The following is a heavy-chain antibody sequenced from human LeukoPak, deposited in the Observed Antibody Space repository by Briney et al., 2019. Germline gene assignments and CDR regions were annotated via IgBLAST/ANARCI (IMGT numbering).Heavy chain of an antibody. D-gene: IGHD4-17*01. J-gene: IGHJ4*02. CDR1: GFTFSSYA. V-gene: IGHV3-30*04. Sequence: GGSLRLSCAASGFTFSSYAMHWVRQAPGKGLEWVAVISYDGSNKYYADSVKGRFTISRDNSKNSLFLQMNSLRSEDTALYYCAKDTPYGDYAIDYWGQGTLVTVSS. CDR3: AKDTPYGDYAIDY. CDR2: ISYDGSNK.